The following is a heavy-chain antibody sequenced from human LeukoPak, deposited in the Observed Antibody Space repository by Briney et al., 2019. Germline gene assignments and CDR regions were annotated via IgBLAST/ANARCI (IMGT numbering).Heavy chain of an antibody. CDR2: ISSSGSTI. D-gene: IGHD4-23*01. Sequence: GGSLRLSCAASGFTFSDYYTSWIRQAPGKGLEWVSYISSSGSTIYYADSVKGRFTISRDNAKNSLYLQMNSLRAEDTAVYYCARDDTYGGHYYYYYMDVWGKGTTVTVSS. V-gene: IGHV3-11*04. CDR3: ARDDTYGGHYYYYYMDV. CDR1: GFTFSDYY. J-gene: IGHJ6*03.